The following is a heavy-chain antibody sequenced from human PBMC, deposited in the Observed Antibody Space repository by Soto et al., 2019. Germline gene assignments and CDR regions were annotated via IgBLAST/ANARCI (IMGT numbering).Heavy chain of an antibody. V-gene: IGHV3-11*01. CDR1: GFTFSDYY. CDR2: ISSSGSTI. Sequence: GGSLRLSCAASGFTFSDYYMSWIRQAPGKGLEWVSYISSSGSTIYYADSVKGRFTISRNNAKNSLYLQMNSLRAEDTAVYYCARVDTAMVMSIDYWGQGTLVTVSS. D-gene: IGHD5-18*01. CDR3: ARVDTAMVMSIDY. J-gene: IGHJ4*02.